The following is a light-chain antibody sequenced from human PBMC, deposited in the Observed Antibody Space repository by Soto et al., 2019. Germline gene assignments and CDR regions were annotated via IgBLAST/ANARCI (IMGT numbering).Light chain of an antibody. V-gene: IGKV3-11*01. CDR3: QQRSNWPPIT. Sequence: EIVLTQSPATLSLSPGGRATLSCRASQSVSSYLAWYQQKPGQAPRLLIYDASNRATGIPARFSGSGSGTDFTLTISSLEPEDFAVYYYQQRSNWPPITFGQGTRLEIK. CDR1: QSVSSY. J-gene: IGKJ5*01. CDR2: DAS.